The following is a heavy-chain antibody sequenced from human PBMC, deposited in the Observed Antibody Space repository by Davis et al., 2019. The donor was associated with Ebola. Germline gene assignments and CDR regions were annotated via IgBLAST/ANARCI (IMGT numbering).Heavy chain of an antibody. J-gene: IGHJ6*02. V-gene: IGHV1-18*01. Sequence: ASVKVSCKASGYTFTSYGISWVRQAPGQGLEWMGWISAYNGNTNYAQKFQGRVTITADKSTSTAYMELSSLRSEDTAVYYCARRGYDTSGFLYYYGMDVWGQGTTVTVSS. CDR1: GYTFTSYG. CDR2: ISAYNGNT. D-gene: IGHD3-22*01. CDR3: ARRGYDTSGFLYYYGMDV.